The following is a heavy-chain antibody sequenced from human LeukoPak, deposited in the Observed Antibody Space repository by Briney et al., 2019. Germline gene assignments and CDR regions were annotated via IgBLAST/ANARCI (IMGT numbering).Heavy chain of an antibody. J-gene: IGHJ6*02. CDR1: GFTFSSYA. CDR3: AKEIRYCSGAGCYSYYYHGMDV. Sequence: PGGSLRLSCAASGFTFSSYAMSWVRQAPGKGLEWVSAISGSGGGTYYADSVKGRFTISRDNSKNTLYLQMGGLRAEDTAVYYCAKEIRYCSGAGCYSYYYHGMDVWGQGTTVTVSS. V-gene: IGHV3-23*01. D-gene: IGHD2-15*01. CDR2: ISGSGGGT.